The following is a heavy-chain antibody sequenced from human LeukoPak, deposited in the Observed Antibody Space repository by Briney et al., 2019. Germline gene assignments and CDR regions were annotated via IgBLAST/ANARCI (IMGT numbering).Heavy chain of an antibody. V-gene: IGHV3-30*18. Sequence: GRSLRLSCAASGFTFSSYGMHWVRQAPGKGLEWVAVISYDGSSKYYADSVKGRFTISRDNSKNTLYLQMNSLRAEDTAVYYCAKVRLSHYYDSSGYYTEHDYWGQGTLVTVSS. CDR2: ISYDGSSK. D-gene: IGHD3-22*01. CDR3: AKVRLSHYYDSSGYYTEHDY. CDR1: GFTFSSYG. J-gene: IGHJ4*02.